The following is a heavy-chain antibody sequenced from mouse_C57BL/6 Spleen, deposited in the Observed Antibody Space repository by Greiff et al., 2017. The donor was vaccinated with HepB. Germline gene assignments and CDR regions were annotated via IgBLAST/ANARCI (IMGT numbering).Heavy chain of an antibody. CDR1: GYTFTSYW. CDR2: INPSSGYT. V-gene: IGHV1-7*01. D-gene: IGHD2-4*01. J-gene: IGHJ2*01. Sequence: VQLQQSGAELAKPGASVKLSCKASGYTFTSYWMHWVKQRPGQGLEWIGYINPSSGYTKYNQKFKDKATLTADKSYSTAYMQLSSRTYDDSAVYYCARSLGYDYGLDYWGQGTTLTVAS. CDR3: ARSLGYDYGLDY.